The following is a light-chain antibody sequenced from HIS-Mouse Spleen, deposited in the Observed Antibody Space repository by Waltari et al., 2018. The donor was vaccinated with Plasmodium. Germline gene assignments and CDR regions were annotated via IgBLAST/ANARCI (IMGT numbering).Light chain of an antibody. CDR2: DDS. J-gene: IGLJ2*01. CDR3: CSYAGSRMV. Sequence: SYVLTQPPSVSVAPGTTARITCGGNTLGSNSVHWDQQKPGQAPVLVVYDDSDRPSGIPERFSGSNSGNTASLTISGLQAEDEADYYCCSYAGSRMVFGGGTKLTVL. V-gene: IGLV3-21*03. CDR1: TLGSNS.